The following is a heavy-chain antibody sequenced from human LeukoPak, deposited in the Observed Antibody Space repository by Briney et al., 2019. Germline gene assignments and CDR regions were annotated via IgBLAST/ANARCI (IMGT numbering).Heavy chain of an antibody. D-gene: IGHD3-10*01. CDR1: GYTLTELS. CDR3: ATDGPGLVRFGELAFDY. Sequence: ASVKVSCKVSGYTLTELSMLWVRQAPGKGLEWMGGFDPEDGETIYAQKFQGRVTMTEDTSTDTAYMELSSLRSEDTAVYYCATDGPGLVRFGELAFDYWGQGTLVTVSS. V-gene: IGHV1-24*01. J-gene: IGHJ4*02. CDR2: FDPEDGET.